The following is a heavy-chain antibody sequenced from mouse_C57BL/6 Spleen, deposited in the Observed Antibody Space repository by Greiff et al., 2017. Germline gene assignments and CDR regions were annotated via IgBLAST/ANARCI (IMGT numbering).Heavy chain of an antibody. CDR2: IYPGDGDT. CDR3: ARYYGNYDAMDY. J-gene: IGHJ4*01. D-gene: IGHD2-1*01. Sequence: QVQLQQSGPELVKPGASVKISCKASGYAFSSSWMNWVKQRPGQGLEWIGRIYPGDGDTNYNGKFKGKDTLTADKSSSTAYMQLSSLTSEDSAVYDCARYYGNYDAMDYWGQGTSVTVSS. CDR1: GYAFSSSW. V-gene: IGHV1-82*01.